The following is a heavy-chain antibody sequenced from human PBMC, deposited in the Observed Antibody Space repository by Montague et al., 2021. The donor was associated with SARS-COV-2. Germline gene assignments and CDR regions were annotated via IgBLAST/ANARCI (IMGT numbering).Heavy chain of an antibody. D-gene: IGHD2-2*02. CDR2: INHTGST. J-gene: IGHJ6*03. V-gene: IGHV4-34*01. Sequence: SETLSLTCAVSGGSFSGYFWSWIRQPPGKGLEWIGEINHTGSTKHNPSLKSRVTISVDTSKNQFFLKVTSMTAADTAIYYCARLGDGVVPAPILGVGPFYSYYYMDVWGKGTTVTVSS. CDR3: ARLGDGVVPAPILGVGPFYSYYYMDV. CDR1: GGSFSGYF.